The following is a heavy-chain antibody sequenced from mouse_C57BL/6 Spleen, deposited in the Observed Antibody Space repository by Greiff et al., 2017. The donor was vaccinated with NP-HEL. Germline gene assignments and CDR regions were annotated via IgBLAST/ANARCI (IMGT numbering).Heavy chain of an antibody. J-gene: IGHJ2*01. Sequence: QVQLQQSGAELVRPGTSVKVSCKASGYAFTNYLIEWVKQRPGQGLEWIGVINPGSGGTNYNEKFKGKATLTADKSSSTAYMQLSSLTSEDSAVYFCARDFHYGSSYDYWGQGTTLTVSS. D-gene: IGHD1-1*01. CDR2: INPGSGGT. V-gene: IGHV1-54*01. CDR1: GYAFTNYL. CDR3: ARDFHYGSSYDY.